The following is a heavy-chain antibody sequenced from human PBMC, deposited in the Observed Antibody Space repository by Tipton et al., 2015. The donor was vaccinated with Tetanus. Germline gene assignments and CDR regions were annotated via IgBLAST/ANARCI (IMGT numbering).Heavy chain of an antibody. V-gene: IGHV4-31*03. CDR2: INYSGST. Sequence: TLSLTCTVSGGSISSGGYFWSWIRQHPGKGLEWIGYINYSGSTYFNPSLKSRVTISADMSENQFSPRLTSVTAADTAVYYCARDVGGHYYFDFWGQGSLVTVSS. D-gene: IGHD1-26*01. CDR3: ARDVGGHYYFDF. CDR1: GGSISSGGYF. J-gene: IGHJ4*02.